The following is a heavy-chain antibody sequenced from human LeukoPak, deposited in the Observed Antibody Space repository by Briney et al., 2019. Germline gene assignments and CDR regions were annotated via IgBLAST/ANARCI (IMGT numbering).Heavy chain of an antibody. D-gene: IGHD1-14*01. V-gene: IGHV5-51*01. CDR1: GDFVSNDY. CDR2: VHTADSDT. CDR3: ARFLHGNSLDY. Sequence: GESLKISCEASGSGDFVSNDYIAWARQKPGKGLEWMGIVHTADSDTRYSPSFKGQVTISVDNSIPTAYLQWTSLKTSDTAMYYCARFLHGNSLDYWGQGTLVTVSS. J-gene: IGHJ4*02.